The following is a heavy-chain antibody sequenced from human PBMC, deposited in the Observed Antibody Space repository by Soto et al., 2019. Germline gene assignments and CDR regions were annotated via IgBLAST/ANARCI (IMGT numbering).Heavy chain of an antibody. V-gene: IGHV4-59*01. CDR3: ARLVVSYNWFGP. CDR1: GGSISSYY. J-gene: IGHJ5*02. Sequence: SETLSLTCTVSGGSISSYYWSWIRQPPGKGLEWIGYIYYSGSTNYNPSLKSRVTISVDTSKNQFSLKLSSVTAADTAVYYCARLVVSYNWFGPWGQGTLVTVSS. CDR2: IYYSGST. D-gene: IGHD2-15*01.